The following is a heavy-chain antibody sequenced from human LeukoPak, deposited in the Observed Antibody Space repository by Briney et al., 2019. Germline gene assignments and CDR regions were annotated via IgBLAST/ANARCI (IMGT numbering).Heavy chain of an antibody. J-gene: IGHJ4*02. D-gene: IGHD3-16*02. Sequence: GGSLRLSCAASGFTFSSYSMNWVRQAPGKGLEWVGRIKSKTDGGTTDYAAPVKGRFTISRDDSKNTLYLQMNSLKTEDTAVYYCTTVLYDYVWGSYRSSDYWGQGTLVTVSS. CDR3: TTVLYDYVWGSYRSSDY. V-gene: IGHV3-15*01. CDR2: IKSKTDGGTT. CDR1: GFTFSSYS.